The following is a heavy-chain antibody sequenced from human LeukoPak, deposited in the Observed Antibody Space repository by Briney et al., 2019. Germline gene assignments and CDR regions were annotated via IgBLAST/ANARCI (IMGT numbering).Heavy chain of an antibody. V-gene: IGHV3-48*01. D-gene: IGHD5-18*01. CDR1: GFTFSSYS. CDR3: ARGVSYGGIDY. CDR2: ISSSSSTI. Sequence: GGSLRLSCAASGFTFSSYSMNWVRQAPGKGLGWVSYISSSSSTIYYADSVKGRFTISRDNAKNSLYLQMNSLRAEDTAVYYCARGVSYGGIDYWGQGTLVTVSS. J-gene: IGHJ4*02.